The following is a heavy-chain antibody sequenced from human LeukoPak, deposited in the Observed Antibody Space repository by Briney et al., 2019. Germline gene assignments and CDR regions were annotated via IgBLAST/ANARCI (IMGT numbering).Heavy chain of an antibody. Sequence: PSETLSLTCTVSGGSISSYYWSWIRQPPGKGLEWIGRIYTSGSTSYNPSLKSRVTMSVDTSKKQFSLKLSSVTAADTAVYYCARDTISGHFDYWGQGTLVTVSS. J-gene: IGHJ4*02. D-gene: IGHD6-25*01. CDR3: ARDTISGHFDY. CDR2: IYTSGST. V-gene: IGHV4-4*07. CDR1: GGSISSYY.